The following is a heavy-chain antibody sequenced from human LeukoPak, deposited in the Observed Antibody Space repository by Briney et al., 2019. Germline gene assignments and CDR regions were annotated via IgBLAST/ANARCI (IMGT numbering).Heavy chain of an antibody. D-gene: IGHD3-16*01. CDR2: INHNGKT. Sequence: KPSETLSLTCGVHGGSFSGYYCNWIRQSPGKGLEWTGHINHNGKTNYNPSLKSRVTISVDTSKNQFSLTLTSVTAADTAVYFCARGWGGFDSWGQGTLVTVSS. J-gene: IGHJ5*01. CDR3: ARGWGGFDS. V-gene: IGHV4-34*01. CDR1: GGSFSGYY.